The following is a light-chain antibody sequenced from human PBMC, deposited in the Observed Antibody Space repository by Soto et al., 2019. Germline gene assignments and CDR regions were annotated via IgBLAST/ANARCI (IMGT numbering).Light chain of an antibody. V-gene: IGLV1-40*01. J-gene: IGLJ3*02. Sequence: QSVLTQPPSVSGAPGERVAISCTGSSSNVGAGYDVHWYQQLPGTAPKLLIYNNNNRTSGVPDRFSGSRSGTSASLAITGLQADDEADYHCQSYDSSLGGVVFGGGTKLTVL. CDR3: QSYDSSLGGVV. CDR1: SSNVGAGYD. CDR2: NNN.